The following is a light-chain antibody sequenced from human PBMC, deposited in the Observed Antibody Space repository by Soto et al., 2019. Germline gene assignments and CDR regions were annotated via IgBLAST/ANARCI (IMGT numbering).Light chain of an antibody. CDR1: QSISSW. V-gene: IGKV1-5*01. CDR3: QQYNSYSALT. J-gene: IGKJ4*01. Sequence: DIQMTPSLSTLAASVGDRITITCRASQSISSWLAWYQQKPGKAPKLLIYDASSLESGVPSRFSGSGSGTEFTLTISSLQPDDFATYYCQQYNSYSALTFGGGTKVDIK. CDR2: DAS.